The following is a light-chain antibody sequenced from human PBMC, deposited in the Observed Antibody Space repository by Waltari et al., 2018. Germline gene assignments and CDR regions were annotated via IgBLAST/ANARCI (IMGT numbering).Light chain of an antibody. CDR1: QFLNTS. CDR3: KQSFGKPTWA. V-gene: IGKV1-39*01. J-gene: IGKJ1*01. Sequence: DIQMSQSPSSLSASIGDSVIITCPASQFLNTSLNWYQDKPWEAPKLLIYDSSTLQIGVPSRCSGSDSGTDYTLTISRLQPEDITTDYRKQSFGKPTWAFGRGTKV. CDR2: DSS.